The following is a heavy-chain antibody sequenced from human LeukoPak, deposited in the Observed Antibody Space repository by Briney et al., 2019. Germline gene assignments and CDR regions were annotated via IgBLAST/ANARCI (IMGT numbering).Heavy chain of an antibody. CDR2: INHSGST. D-gene: IGHD3-3*01. V-gene: IGHV4-34*01. CDR3: ARGLYYDFWSGYQTSLPWFDP. CDR1: GGSFSGYY. Sequence: SETLSLTCAVYGGSFSGYYWSWIRQPPGKGLEWIGEINHSGSTNYNPSLKSRVTISVDTSKNQFSLKLSSVTAADTAVYYCARGLYYDFWSGYQTSLPWFDPWGQGTLVTVSS. J-gene: IGHJ5*02.